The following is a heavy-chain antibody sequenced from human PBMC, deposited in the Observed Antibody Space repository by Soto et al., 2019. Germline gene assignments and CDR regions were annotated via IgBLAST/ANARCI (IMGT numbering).Heavy chain of an antibody. Sequence: SETLSLTCAVYGGSFSGYYWSWIRQPPGKGLEWIGEINHSGSTNYNPSLKSRVTISVDTSKNQFSLKLSSVTAADTAVYYCARWRDYGSGSRYYYYYMDVWGKGTTVTVSS. V-gene: IGHV4-34*01. CDR3: ARWRDYGSGSRYYYYYMDV. J-gene: IGHJ6*03. CDR2: INHSGST. D-gene: IGHD3-10*01. CDR1: GGSFSGYY.